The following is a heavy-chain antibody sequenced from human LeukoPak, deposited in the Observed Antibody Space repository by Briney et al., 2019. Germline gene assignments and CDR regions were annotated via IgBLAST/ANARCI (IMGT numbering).Heavy chain of an antibody. Sequence: SETLSLTCTVSGGSISSYYWSWIRQPPGKGLEWIGYNYYSGSTNYNPSLKSRVTISVDTSKNQFSLKLSSVTAADTAVYYCAGEGRRGFGFDYWGQGTLVTVSS. CDR1: GGSISSYY. CDR2: NYYSGST. CDR3: AGEGRRGFGFDY. D-gene: IGHD3-10*01. V-gene: IGHV4-59*01. J-gene: IGHJ4*02.